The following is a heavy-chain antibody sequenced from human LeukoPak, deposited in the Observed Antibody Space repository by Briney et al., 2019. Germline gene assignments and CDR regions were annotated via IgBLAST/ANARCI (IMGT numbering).Heavy chain of an antibody. CDR3: ARGRNYYDSSGYYYDPRRLWYFDY. V-gene: IGHV4-4*02. J-gene: IGHJ4*02. Sequence: PSETLSLTCAVSGGSISTSNWWSWVRQPPGKGLEWIGEINHSGSTNYNPSLKSRVTISVDTSKNQFSLKLSSVTAADTAVYYCARGRNYYDSSGYYYDPRRLWYFDYWGQGTLVTVSS. D-gene: IGHD3-22*01. CDR2: INHSGST. CDR1: GGSISTSNW.